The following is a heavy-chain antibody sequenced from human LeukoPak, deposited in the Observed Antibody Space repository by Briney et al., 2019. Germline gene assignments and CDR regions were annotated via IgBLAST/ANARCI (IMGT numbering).Heavy chain of an antibody. V-gene: IGHV1-69-2*01. Sequence: ASVKVSCKFSGYTFTDYNLHWVQQAPGKGLEWVGLVDPEDGETIYAEKFQGRVTITADTSTDKAYMELSSLRSEDTAVYYCARVIAAAGTSNDYWGQGTLVTVSS. CDR2: VDPEDGET. CDR1: GYTFTDYN. CDR3: ARVIAAAGTSNDY. J-gene: IGHJ4*02. D-gene: IGHD6-13*01.